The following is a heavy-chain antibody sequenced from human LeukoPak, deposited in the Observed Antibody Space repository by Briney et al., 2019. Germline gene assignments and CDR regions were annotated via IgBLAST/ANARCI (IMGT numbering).Heavy chain of an antibody. CDR1: GFTFSSYW. V-gene: IGHV3-7*01. J-gene: IGHJ4*02. CDR3: ARENWAPYD. CDR2: IKQDGSEK. D-gene: IGHD7-27*01. Sequence: PGGSLRLSCAASGFTFSSYWMTWVRQAPGKGLEWVANIKQDGSEKHYVDSVKGRFTISRDNAKNSLYLQMNSLRVEDTAVHYCARENWAPYDWGQGTLVTVSS.